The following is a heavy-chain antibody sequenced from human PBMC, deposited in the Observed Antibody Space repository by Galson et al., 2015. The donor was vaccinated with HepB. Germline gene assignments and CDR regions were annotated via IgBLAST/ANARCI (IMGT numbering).Heavy chain of an antibody. CDR3: AKYGGDSLIDY. D-gene: IGHD2-21*02. CDR2: TNQDGSEI. CDR1: GFTFSDVW. Sequence: SLRLSCAASGFTFSDVWMTWVRQAPGKGLEWVANTNQDGSEIHYADSVRGRFIISRDNMKNSLFLQISLLRAEDTALYYCAKYGGDSLIDYWGQGILVTVST. J-gene: IGHJ4*02. V-gene: IGHV3-7*01.